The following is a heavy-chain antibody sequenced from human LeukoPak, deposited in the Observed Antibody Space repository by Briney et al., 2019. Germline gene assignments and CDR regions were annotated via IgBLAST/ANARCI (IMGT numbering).Heavy chain of an antibody. CDR2: VHYSGGT. Sequence: SETLSLTCTVSGGSISSSNYYWGWIRQPPGKGLQWIGSVHYSGGTNYNPSLKSRVSISVDTSKNRFSLKLTSLTAADTAVYYCARRRSFGWSWTMDVWGKGITVTVSS. CDR3: ARRRSFGWSWTMDV. CDR1: GGSISSSNYY. J-gene: IGHJ6*03. D-gene: IGHD5-18*01. V-gene: IGHV4-39*01.